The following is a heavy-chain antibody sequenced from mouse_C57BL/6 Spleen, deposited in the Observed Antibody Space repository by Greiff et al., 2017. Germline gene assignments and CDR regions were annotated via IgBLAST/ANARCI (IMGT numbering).Heavy chain of an antibody. J-gene: IGHJ4*01. CDR1: GFTFSDYG. CDR2: LSSGSSTI. CDR3: ARHYGSSYVGAMDY. V-gene: IGHV5-17*01. D-gene: IGHD1-1*01. Sequence: EVMLVESGGGLVKPGGSLKLSCAASGFTFSDYGMHWVRQAPETGLEWVAYLSSGSSTIYYADTVKGRFTISRDNAKNTLFLQMTSLRSEDTAMYYCARHYGSSYVGAMDYWGQGTSVTVSS.